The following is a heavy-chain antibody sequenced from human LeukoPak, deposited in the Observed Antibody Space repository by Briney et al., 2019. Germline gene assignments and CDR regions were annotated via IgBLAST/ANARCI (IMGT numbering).Heavy chain of an antibody. Sequence: SETLSLTCTVSGDSISSHYWSWIRQPPGKGLEWIGYIYYSGSTSYDPSLKSRVAISVDTSKNQFSLKLSSLTTADTAVYYCARENCGGYCHFDYWGQGTLVTVSS. CDR3: ARENCGGYCHFDY. V-gene: IGHV4-59*11. D-gene: IGHD2-21*02. CDR1: GDSISSHY. J-gene: IGHJ4*02. CDR2: IYYSGST.